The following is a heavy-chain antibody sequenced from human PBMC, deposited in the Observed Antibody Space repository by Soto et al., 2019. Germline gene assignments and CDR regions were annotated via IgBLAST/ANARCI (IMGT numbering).Heavy chain of an antibody. CDR1: GFTFDEYA. V-gene: IGHV3-20*04. D-gene: IGHD3-22*01. J-gene: IGHJ4*02. Sequence: GGSLRLSCAASGFTFDEYALTWVRQAPGKGLEWVAGINWNGGSKGYADYVKGRFTISRGNAKSSLYLQMNNLRAEDTAFYFCARATQSYYDTSGYYSYVHWGQGAQVTVSS. CDR2: INWNGGSK. CDR3: ARATQSYYDTSGYYSYVH.